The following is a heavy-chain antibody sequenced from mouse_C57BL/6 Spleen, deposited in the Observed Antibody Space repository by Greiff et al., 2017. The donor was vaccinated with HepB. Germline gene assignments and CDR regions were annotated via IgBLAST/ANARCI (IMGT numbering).Heavy chain of an antibody. V-gene: IGHV1-19*01. CDR3: ARSGYTLFDY. CDR2: INPYNGGT. CDR1: GYTFTDYY. Sequence: EVQLQQSGPVLVKPGASVKMSCKASGYTFTDYYMNWVKQSHGKSLEWIGVINPYNGGTSYNQKFKGKATLTVDKSSSTAYMELNSLTSEDSAVYYCARSGYTLFDYWGQGTTLTVSS. D-gene: IGHD2-2*01. J-gene: IGHJ2*01.